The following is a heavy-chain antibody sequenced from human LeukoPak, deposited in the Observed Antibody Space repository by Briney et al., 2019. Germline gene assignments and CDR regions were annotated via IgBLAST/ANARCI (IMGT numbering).Heavy chain of an antibody. CDR3: ARDRFGGYSDY. D-gene: IGHD3-22*01. J-gene: IGHJ4*02. Sequence: PGGSLRLSCAASGFAFSSYWMSWVRQAPGKGLEWVANIKQDGSEKYYVDSVKGRFTISRDNAKNSLYLQMNSLRAEDTAVYYCARDRFGGYSDYWGQGTLVTVSS. CDR2: IKQDGSEK. V-gene: IGHV3-7*01. CDR1: GFAFSSYW.